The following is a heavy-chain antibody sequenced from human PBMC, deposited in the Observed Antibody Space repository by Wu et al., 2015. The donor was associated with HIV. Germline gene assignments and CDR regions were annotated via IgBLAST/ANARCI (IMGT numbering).Heavy chain of an antibody. CDR1: GGSFSGYY. D-gene: IGHD3-3*01. Sequence: QVQLQQWGAGLLRPSETLSLTCAVYGGSFSGYYWSWIRQPPGKGLEWIGEINHSGSTNYNPSLKSRVTISVDTSKNQFSLKVSSVTAADTAVYYCARELRFLEWLLTGSAYFDYWGQGNPGHRLL. CDR3: ARELRFLEWLLTGSAYFDY. CDR2: INHSGST. J-gene: IGHJ4*02. V-gene: IGHV4-34*01.